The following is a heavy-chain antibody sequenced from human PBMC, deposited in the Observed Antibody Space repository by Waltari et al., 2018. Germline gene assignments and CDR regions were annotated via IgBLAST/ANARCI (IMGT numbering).Heavy chain of an antibody. D-gene: IGHD2-8*01. CDR1: GGSISSGGYY. V-gene: IGHV4-31*03. CDR2: IYHSGST. Sequence: QVQLQESGPGLVKPSQTLYLTCTVSGGSISSGGYYWSWIRQHPGKGLEWIGYIYHSGSTYYNPSLKSRFTISVDRSKNQFSLKLSSVTAADTAVYYCARGEFMVLGYYYYYGMDVWGQGTTVTVSS. J-gene: IGHJ6*02. CDR3: ARGEFMVLGYYYYYGMDV.